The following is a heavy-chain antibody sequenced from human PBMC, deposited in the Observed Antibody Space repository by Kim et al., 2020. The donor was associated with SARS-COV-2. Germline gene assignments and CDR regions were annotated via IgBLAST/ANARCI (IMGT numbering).Heavy chain of an antibody. V-gene: IGHV4-31*03. CDR2: IYVSGST. D-gene: IGHD3-10*01. J-gene: IGHJ4*02. CDR3: ARGYGSGSSPGY. CDR1: GGAISSGGYY. Sequence: SETLSLTCSVSGGAISSGGYYWSWIRQHPGKGLEWIGYIYVSGSTYYNPSLKSRVTISVDTSKNQFSLKLSSVTAADTAVYYCARGYGSGSSPGYWGQGTLVTVSS.